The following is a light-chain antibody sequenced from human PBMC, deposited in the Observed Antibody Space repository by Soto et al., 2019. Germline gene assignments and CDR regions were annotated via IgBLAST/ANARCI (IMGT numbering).Light chain of an antibody. CDR2: GAS. CDR3: QQYNNWPRT. J-gene: IGKJ1*01. V-gene: IGKV3-15*01. Sequence: EIVMTQSPATLSVSPGERATLSCRASQSVSSNLAWYQQKPGQSHRLLIYGASTRATGIPARFSGSGSGTEFTLTIRSLQSEDFAVYYCQQYNNWPRTVGQGTKVDIK. CDR1: QSVSSN.